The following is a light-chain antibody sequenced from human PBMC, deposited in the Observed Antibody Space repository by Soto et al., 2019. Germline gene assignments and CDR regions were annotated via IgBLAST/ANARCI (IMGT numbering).Light chain of an antibody. V-gene: IGLV2-14*01. CDR1: SSDVGGYNY. CDR2: DVS. CDR3: SSYTSSNVV. Sequence: QSVLTQPAYVSGAPGQWITISCTGTSSDVGGYNYVSWYQQHPGKAPKLMIYDVSNRPSGVSNRFSGSKSGNTASLTISGLQAEDEADYYCSSYTSSNVVFGGGTKVTVL. J-gene: IGLJ2*01.